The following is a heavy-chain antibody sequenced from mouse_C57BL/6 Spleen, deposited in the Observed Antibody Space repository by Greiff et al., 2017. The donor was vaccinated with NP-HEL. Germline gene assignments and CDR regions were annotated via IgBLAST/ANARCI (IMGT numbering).Heavy chain of an antibody. J-gene: IGHJ1*03. CDR3: ARYYYGTLRNWYFDV. CDR2: INYDGSST. D-gene: IGHD1-1*01. CDR1: GFTFSDYY. V-gene: IGHV5-16*01. Sequence: EVMLVESEGGLVQPGSSMKLSCTASGFTFSDYYMAWVRQVPEKGLEWVANINYDGSSTYYLDSLKSRFIISRDNAKNILYLQMSSLKSEDTATYYCARYYYGTLRNWYFDVWGTGTTVTVSS.